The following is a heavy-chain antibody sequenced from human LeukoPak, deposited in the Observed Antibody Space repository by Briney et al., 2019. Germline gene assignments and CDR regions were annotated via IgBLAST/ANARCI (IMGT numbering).Heavy chain of an antibody. CDR3: ARASTITVRPGGYYHYYMDV. J-gene: IGHJ6*03. D-gene: IGHD1-14*01. CDR2: ISSSSSTI. Sequence: GGSLRLSCAASGFTFSYYNMNWVRQAPGKELEWVSYISSSSSTIYYADSVKGRFTITRDNAKNSQFLQMNSLRDEDTAVYYCARASTITVRPGGYYHYYMDVWGKGTTVTVSS. CDR1: GFTFSYYN. V-gene: IGHV3-48*02.